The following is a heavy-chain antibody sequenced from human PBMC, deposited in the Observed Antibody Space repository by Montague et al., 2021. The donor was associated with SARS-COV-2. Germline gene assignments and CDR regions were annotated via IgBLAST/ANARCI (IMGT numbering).Heavy chain of an antibody. V-gene: IGHV2-70*11. CDR3: ARMTPITGLDY. CDR1: GFPLSTSGMC. Sequence: PALVTPTQTITLTCTFSGFPLSTSGMCVSWIRQPPGKALEWLARXDWXSYKYYSTSLKTRLTISKDTSKNQVVLTMTNMDPVDTATHYCARMTPITGLDYWGQGTLVTVSS. CDR2: XDWXSYK. D-gene: IGHD1-20*01. J-gene: IGHJ4*02.